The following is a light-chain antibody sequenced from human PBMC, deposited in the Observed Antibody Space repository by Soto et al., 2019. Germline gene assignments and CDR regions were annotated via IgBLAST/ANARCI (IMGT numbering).Light chain of an antibody. CDR2: DAS. Sequence: EIVLTQSPATLSLSPGERATLSCRASQSVSSYLTWYQQKPGQAPRLLIYDASNRATGIPARFSGSGFGTDFTLTIISLEPDDFAVYYCQQRTNWRLTFGGGTKVEIK. CDR1: QSVSSY. J-gene: IGKJ4*01. V-gene: IGKV3-11*01. CDR3: QQRTNWRLT.